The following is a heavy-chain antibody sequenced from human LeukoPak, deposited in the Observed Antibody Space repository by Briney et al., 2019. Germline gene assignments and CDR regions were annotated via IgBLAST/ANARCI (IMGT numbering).Heavy chain of an antibody. D-gene: IGHD5-24*01. Sequence: GESLKISCKGSGYIFTNYWIGWVRQMPGKGLEWMGIIYPGDSDTRYSPSFHGQVTISADKSISTAYLQWNSLKASDTAMYYCARGSGLQLFGAVGYYYMDVWGKGTTVTVSS. V-gene: IGHV5-51*01. CDR1: GYIFTNYW. J-gene: IGHJ6*03. CDR2: IYPGDSDT. CDR3: ARGSGLQLFGAVGYYYMDV.